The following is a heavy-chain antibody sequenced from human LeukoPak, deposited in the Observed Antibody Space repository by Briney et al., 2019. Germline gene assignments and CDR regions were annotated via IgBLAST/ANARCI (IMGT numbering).Heavy chain of an antibody. CDR2: IRSKAYGGTT. J-gene: IGHJ6*02. CDR1: GFTFGDYA. V-gene: IGHV3-49*04. D-gene: IGHD3-16*01. Sequence: GGSLRLSCTASGFTFGDYAMSWVRQAPGKGLEWVGFIRSKAYGGTTEYAASVKGRFTISRDDSKSIAYLQMNSLKTEDAAIYYCTFGSYYYYAMDVWGQGTTVTVSS. CDR3: TFGSYYYYAMDV.